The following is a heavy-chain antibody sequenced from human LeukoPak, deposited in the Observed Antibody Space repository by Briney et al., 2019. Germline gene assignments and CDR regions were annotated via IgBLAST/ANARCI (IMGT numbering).Heavy chain of an antibody. V-gene: IGHV3-64*01. CDR2: ISSDGGST. J-gene: IGHJ4*02. CDR3: AGRYCSGGGCGPFDY. D-gene: IGHD2-15*01. CDR1: GFTFSSYS. Sequence: GGSLRLSCAASGFTFSSYSMNWVRQAPGKRLEYVSAISSDGGSTYYASSVKGRFTISRDNSKNTLYLQMGSLRTEDMAVYYCAGRYCSGGGCGPFDYWGQGTLVTVSS.